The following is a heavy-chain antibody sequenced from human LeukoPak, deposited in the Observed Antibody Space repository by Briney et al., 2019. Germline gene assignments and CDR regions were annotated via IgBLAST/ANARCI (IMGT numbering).Heavy chain of an antibody. CDR1: GFTFSSYA. CDR2: ISGSGGST. V-gene: IGHV3-23*01. J-gene: IGHJ4*02. Sequence: GGSLRLSCAASGFTFSSYAMSWVRQAPGKGLEWVSAISGSGGSTYYADSVKGRFTISRDNSKNTLYLQMNSLRAEDTAVYYCADYYVWGSYRSYYFDYWGQGTLVTVSS. CDR3: ADYYVWGSYRSYYFDY. D-gene: IGHD3-16*02.